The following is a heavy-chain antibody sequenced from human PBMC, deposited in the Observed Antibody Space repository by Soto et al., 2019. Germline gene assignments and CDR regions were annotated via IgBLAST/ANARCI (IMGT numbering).Heavy chain of an antibody. CDR2: ISSSSSYI. Sequence: EVQLVESGGGLVKPGGSLRLSCAASGFTFSSYSMNWVRQAPGKGLEWVSSISSSSSYIYYADSVKGRFTISRDNAKNTLYLQMNSLRAEDTAVYYCARDRLFGVVINAWFDPWGQGTLVTVSS. CDR3: ARDRLFGVVINAWFDP. V-gene: IGHV3-21*01. D-gene: IGHD3-3*01. J-gene: IGHJ5*02. CDR1: GFTFSSYS.